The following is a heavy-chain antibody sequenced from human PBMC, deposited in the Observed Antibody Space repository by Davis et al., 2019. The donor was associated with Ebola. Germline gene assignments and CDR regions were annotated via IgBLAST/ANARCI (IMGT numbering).Heavy chain of an antibody. J-gene: IGHJ4*02. CDR3: ANLDYGDNSGFDY. CDR1: GFTFGDYA. V-gene: IGHV3-49*04. CDR2: IRSKAYGGTT. D-gene: IGHD4-23*01. Sequence: GESLKISCTASGFTFGDYAMSWVRQAPGKGLEWVGFIRSKAYGGTTEYAASVKGRFTISRDDSKSIAYLQMNSLRAEDTAVYYCANLDYGDNSGFDYWGQGTLVTVSS.